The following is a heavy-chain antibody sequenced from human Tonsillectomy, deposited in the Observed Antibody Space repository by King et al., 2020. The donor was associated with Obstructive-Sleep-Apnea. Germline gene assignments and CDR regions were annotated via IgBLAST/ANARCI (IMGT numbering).Heavy chain of an antibody. D-gene: IGHD3-22*01. J-gene: IGHJ5*02. CDR2: IYHSGST. CDR1: DFSISSGYF. CDR3: ARSFSDDSSGYYYDNCFDP. Sequence: QLQESGPGLVKPSETLSLTCTVSDFSISSGYFWGWIRQPPGKGLEWIGVIYHSGSTYYNPSLKGRVTISVDTSKNEFSLKLNSVTAADTAVYYCARSFSDDSSGYYYDNCFDPWGRGTLVTVSS. V-gene: IGHV4-38-2*02.